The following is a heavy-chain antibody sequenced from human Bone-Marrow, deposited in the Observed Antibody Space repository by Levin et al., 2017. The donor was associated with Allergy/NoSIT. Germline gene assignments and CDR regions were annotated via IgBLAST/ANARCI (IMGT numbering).Heavy chain of an antibody. Sequence: PGESLKISCKTSGYSFSTYWIAWVRQVPGKGLEWMGIIYPADSDTRYSPSFQGQVTMSADKSTSTAYLQWSSLRASDTALYYCARRGIAAGASFDPWGQGTLVTVSS. D-gene: IGHD6-13*01. CDR1: GYSFSTYW. CDR3: ARRGIAAGASFDP. CDR2: IYPADSDT. V-gene: IGHV5-51*01. J-gene: IGHJ5*02.